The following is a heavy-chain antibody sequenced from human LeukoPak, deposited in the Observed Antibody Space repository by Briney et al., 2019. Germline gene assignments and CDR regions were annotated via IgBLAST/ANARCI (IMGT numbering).Heavy chain of an antibody. J-gene: IGHJ4*02. CDR1: GFTFSSYA. CDR3: ARDGNSGSYLDY. D-gene: IGHD1-26*01. Sequence: GGSLRLSCAASGFTFSSYAMHWVRQAPGKGLEWVAVISYDGSNKYYADSVKGRFTISRDNSKNTLYLQMNSLRAEDTAVYYCARDGNSGSYLDYWGQGTLVTVST. CDR2: ISYDGSNK. V-gene: IGHV3-30-3*01.